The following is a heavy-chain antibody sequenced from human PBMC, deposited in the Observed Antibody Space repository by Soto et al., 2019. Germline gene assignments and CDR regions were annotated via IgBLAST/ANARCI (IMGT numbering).Heavy chain of an antibody. V-gene: IGHV3-15*01. J-gene: IGHJ1*01. CDR2: IKSKTDGGTT. CDR3: TTARGTYGAEYFQH. D-gene: IGHD4-17*01. Sequence: GGSLRLSWAASGFTFTNAWMSWVRQAPGKGLEWVGRIKSKTDGGTTDYAAPVKGRFTISRDDSKNTLYLQMNSLKTEDTAVYYCTTARGTYGAEYFQHWGQGTLVTVSS. CDR1: GFTFTNAW.